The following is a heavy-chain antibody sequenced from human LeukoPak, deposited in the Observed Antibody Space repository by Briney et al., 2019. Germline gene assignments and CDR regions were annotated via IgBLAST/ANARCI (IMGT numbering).Heavy chain of an antibody. CDR3: ARGLGVPGIAVAGTADFDY. CDR1: GGSFSGYY. J-gene: IGHJ4*02. CDR2: INNSGST. D-gene: IGHD6-19*01. Sequence: SETLSLTCAVYGGSFSGYYWSWIRQPQGKGLEWIGEINNSGSTNYNPSLKSRVTISVDTSKNQYSLKLSSVTAADTAVYYCARGLGVPGIAVAGTADFDYWGQGTLVTVSS. V-gene: IGHV4-34*01.